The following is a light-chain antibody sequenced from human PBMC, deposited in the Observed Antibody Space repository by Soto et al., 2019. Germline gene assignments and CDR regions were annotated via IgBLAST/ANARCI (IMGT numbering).Light chain of an antibody. CDR3: QQYNDSPLT. CDR2: DIF. V-gene: IGKV3-15*01. Sequence: EIVMTQSPASLSVSPGERATLSCRASQSVGSDLAWYQQKPGQAPRIVIYDIFTRETGVPTRISGTGAGTECTRTISSLQSEDVALDYCQQYNDSPLTFGQGTKVDIK. CDR1: QSVGSD. J-gene: IGKJ1*01.